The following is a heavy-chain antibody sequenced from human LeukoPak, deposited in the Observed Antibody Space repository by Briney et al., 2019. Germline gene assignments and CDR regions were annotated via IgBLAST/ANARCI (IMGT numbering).Heavy chain of an antibody. CDR2: IIPIFVTA. CDR3: ARAMDYGDYPYFDL. Sequence: GASVKVSCKASGGTFSSYAISWVRQAPGQGLEWMGRIIPIFVTANYAQKFQGRVTITTDESTSTAYMELSSLRSEDTAVYYCARAMDYGDYPYFDLWGRGTLVTVSS. D-gene: IGHD4-17*01. J-gene: IGHJ2*01. CDR1: GGTFSSYA. V-gene: IGHV1-69*05.